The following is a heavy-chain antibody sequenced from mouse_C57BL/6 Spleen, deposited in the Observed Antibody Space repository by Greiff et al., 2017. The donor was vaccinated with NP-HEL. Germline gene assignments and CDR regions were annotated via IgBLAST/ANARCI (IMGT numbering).Heavy chain of an antibody. Sequence: QVQLQQPGAELVKPGASVKLSCKASGYTFTSYWMHWVKQRPGQGLEWIGMIHPNSGSTNYNEKVKSKATLTVDKSSSTAYMQLSSLTSEDSAVYYCARDYGSSDFDYWGQGTTLTVSS. D-gene: IGHD1-1*01. CDR3: ARDYGSSDFDY. J-gene: IGHJ2*01. CDR2: IHPNSGST. CDR1: GYTFTSYW. V-gene: IGHV1-64*01.